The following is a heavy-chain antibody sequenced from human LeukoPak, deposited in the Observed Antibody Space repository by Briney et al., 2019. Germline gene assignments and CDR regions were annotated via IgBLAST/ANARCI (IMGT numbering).Heavy chain of an antibody. V-gene: IGHV4-39*07. CDR3: ARGSGYSSSGWFDP. CDR1: GGSISSSSYY. J-gene: IGHJ5*02. D-gene: IGHD5-18*01. CDR2: IYYSGST. Sequence: SETLSLTCTVSGGSISSSSYYWGWIRQPPGKGLEWIGNIYYSGSTYYNPSLESRVTMSLDTSKNQFSLKLSSVTAADTAVYYCARGSGYSSSGWFDPWGQGTLVTVSS.